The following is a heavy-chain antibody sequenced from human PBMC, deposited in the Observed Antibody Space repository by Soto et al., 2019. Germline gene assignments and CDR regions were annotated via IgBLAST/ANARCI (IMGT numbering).Heavy chain of an antibody. J-gene: IGHJ6*04. D-gene: IGHD1-7*01. CDR3: ANIAETTHYCMDV. V-gene: IGHV3-30*18. Sequence: QVQLVESGGGVVQPGRSLRLSCAASGFTFSSYGMHWVRQAPGKGLEWVAVISYDGSNKYYADSVKGRFTISRDNSKNTLYLQMNSRRAEDTAVYYLANIAETTHYCMDVWGKGTTVTVSS. CDR2: ISYDGSNK. CDR1: GFTFSSYG.